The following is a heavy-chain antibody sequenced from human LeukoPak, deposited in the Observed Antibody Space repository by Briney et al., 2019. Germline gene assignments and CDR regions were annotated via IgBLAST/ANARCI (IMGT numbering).Heavy chain of an antibody. CDR1: GFTFEDYG. V-gene: IGHV3-20*04. J-gene: IGHJ4*02. CDR3: ARDYCGGDCYPFDY. Sequence: PGGSLRLSCAVSGFTFEDYGVSWVRQAPGKGLEWVSGINWNGGSTGYADSVKGRFTISRDNAKKSVYLKMNSLRGEDTALYYCARDYCGGDCYPFDYWRQGTLVTVSS. CDR2: INWNGGST. D-gene: IGHD2-21*02.